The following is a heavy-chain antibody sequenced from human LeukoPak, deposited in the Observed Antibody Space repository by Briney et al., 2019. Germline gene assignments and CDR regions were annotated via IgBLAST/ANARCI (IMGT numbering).Heavy chain of an antibody. CDR2: INSDGSSR. Sequence: GGSLRLSCAASVFTFSNYWMHWVRQAPGKGLVRVSCINSDGSSRSYADSVKGRFTISRDNAKNTLYLQMNSLRAEDTAVYYCARGGYCSGGSCYSSLTTFDMWGQGTMVTVSS. CDR1: VFTFSNYW. J-gene: IGHJ3*02. V-gene: IGHV3-74*01. CDR3: ARGGYCSGGSCYSSLTTFDM. D-gene: IGHD2-15*01.